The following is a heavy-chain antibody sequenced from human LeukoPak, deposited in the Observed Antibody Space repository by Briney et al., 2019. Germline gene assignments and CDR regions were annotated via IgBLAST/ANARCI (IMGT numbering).Heavy chain of an antibody. J-gene: IGHJ4*02. Sequence: ASVKVSCKASGYTFITYYIHWVRQVPGQGLEWVGIIDPSGGSTTYAQRFQGRVTLTRDTSTSTVYMDLSSLRSEDTAVYYCARDQGAGGLRFDSWGQGTLVTVSS. CDR1: GYTFITYY. CDR2: IDPSGGST. CDR3: ARDQGAGGLRFDS. V-gene: IGHV1-46*01. D-gene: IGHD3-16*01.